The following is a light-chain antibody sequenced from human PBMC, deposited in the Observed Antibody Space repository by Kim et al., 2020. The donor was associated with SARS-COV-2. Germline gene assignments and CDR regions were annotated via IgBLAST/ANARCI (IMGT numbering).Light chain of an antibody. CDR1: QDIDNY. CDR3: QHYNGLPYT. J-gene: IGKJ2*01. CDR2: DSS. Sequence: DIQMTQSPSSLSASVGDRVTITCQASQDIDNYLNWYQQKPGKAPKLLIYDSSNLETGVPSRFSGSGSGTHFTFTISSLQPEDFATYYWQHYNGLPYTFGQGTKLEI. V-gene: IGKV1-33*01.